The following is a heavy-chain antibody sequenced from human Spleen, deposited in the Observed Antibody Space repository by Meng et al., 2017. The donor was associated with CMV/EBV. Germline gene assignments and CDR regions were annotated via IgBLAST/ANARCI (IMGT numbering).Heavy chain of an antibody. D-gene: IGHD1-26*01. J-gene: IGHJ4*02. CDR1: FTFSSYA. V-gene: IGHV3-23*01. CDR2: ISGSGGST. CDR3: AKGTNSGSYGRGYYFDS. Sequence: FTFSSYAMNWVRQAPGKGLEWVSAISGSGGSTSHADSVKGRFTISRDNSKNTLFLQMNSLRAEDTAVYYCAKGTNSGSYGRGYYFDSWGQGTLVTVSS.